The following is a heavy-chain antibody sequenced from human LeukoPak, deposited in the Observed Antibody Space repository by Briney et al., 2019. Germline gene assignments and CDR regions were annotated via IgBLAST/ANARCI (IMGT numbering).Heavy chain of an antibody. CDR3: ARDGIAAPLDY. CDR2: IYYSGST. V-gene: IGHV4-31*03. J-gene: IGHJ4*02. Sequence: SPQTLSLTCTVSGGSISSGGYYWSWIRQHPGKGLEWIGYIYYSGSTYYNPSLKSRVTISVDTSKNQFSLKLSSVTAADTAVYYCARDGIAAPLDYWGQGTLVTVSS. CDR1: GGSISSGGYY. D-gene: IGHD6-13*01.